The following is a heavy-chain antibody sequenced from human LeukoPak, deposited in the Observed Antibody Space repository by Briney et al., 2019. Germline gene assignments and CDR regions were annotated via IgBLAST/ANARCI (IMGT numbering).Heavy chain of an antibody. J-gene: IGHJ5*02. D-gene: IGHD2-2*02. CDR1: GFTFSSYA. Sequence: GGSLRLSCAASGFTFSSYAMSWVRQAPGKGLEWVSSISSSSSYIYYADSVKGRFTISRDNAKNSLYLQMNSLRAEDTAVYYCAREVVVPAAIRSDNWFDPWGQGTLVTVSS. CDR3: AREVVVPAAIRSDNWFDP. V-gene: IGHV3-21*01. CDR2: ISSSSSYI.